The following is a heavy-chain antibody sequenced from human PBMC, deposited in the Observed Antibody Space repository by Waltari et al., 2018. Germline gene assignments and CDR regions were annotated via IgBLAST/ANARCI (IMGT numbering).Heavy chain of an antibody. CDR1: GGSISSSSYY. J-gene: IGHJ5*02. V-gene: IGHV4-39*01. Sequence: QLQLQESGPGLVKPSETLSLTCTVSGGSISSSSYYWGWIRQPPGKGLEWIGSIYYRGSTYYNPSLKSRVTISVDTSKNQFSLKLSSVTAADTAVYYCATSPHPTIFGVVIKNNWFDPWGQGTLVTVSS. CDR2: IYYRGST. CDR3: ATSPHPTIFGVVIKNNWFDP. D-gene: IGHD3-3*01.